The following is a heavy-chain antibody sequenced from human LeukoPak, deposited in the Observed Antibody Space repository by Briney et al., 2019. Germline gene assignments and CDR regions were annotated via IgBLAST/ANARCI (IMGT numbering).Heavy chain of an antibody. CDR2: IYYSGST. CDR3: ASGRMDWFDP. J-gene: IGHJ5*02. Sequence: PSETLSLTCTVSGGSISDYYWSWIRQPPGKGLEWIGYIYYSGSTYYNPSLKSRVTISLDTSKNQFSLKLSSVTAADTAVYYCASGRMDWFDPWGQGTLVTVSS. D-gene: IGHD1-14*01. CDR1: GGSISDYY. V-gene: IGHV4-59*12.